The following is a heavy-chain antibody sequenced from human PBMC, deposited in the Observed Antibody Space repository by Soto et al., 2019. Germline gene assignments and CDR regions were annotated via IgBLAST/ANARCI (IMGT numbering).Heavy chain of an antibody. J-gene: IGHJ4*02. V-gene: IGHV3-73*01. Sequence: GGSLRLSCAASGFTFSDSTIHWVRQASGKGLEWVGRIRSKTNTYATAYAASVKGRFTISRDDSKNTAYLQMNSLKSEDTAVYYCTRQWLLWGPFDYWGQGTPVTVSS. CDR3: TRQWLLWGPFDY. D-gene: IGHD3-3*01. CDR2: IRSKTNTYAT. CDR1: GFTFSDST.